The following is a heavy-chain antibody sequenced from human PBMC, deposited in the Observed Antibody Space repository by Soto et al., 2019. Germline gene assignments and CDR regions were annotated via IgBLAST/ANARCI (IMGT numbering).Heavy chain of an antibody. J-gene: IGHJ6*02. D-gene: IGHD1-7*01. CDR1: GYSFTSYW. V-gene: IGHV5-10-1*01. Sequence: PGESLKISCKGSGYSFTSYWISWVRQMPGKGLEWMGRIDPSDSYTNYSPSFQGHVTISADKSISTAYLQWSSLKASDTAMYYCARGNYGSNYYYGMDVWGQGTTVTVSS. CDR2: IDPSDSYT. CDR3: ARGNYGSNYYYGMDV.